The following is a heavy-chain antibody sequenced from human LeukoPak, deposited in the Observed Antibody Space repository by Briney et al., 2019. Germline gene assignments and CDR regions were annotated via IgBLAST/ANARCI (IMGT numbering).Heavy chain of an antibody. D-gene: IGHD2-15*01. CDR3: ARDGGPRGPLHLDY. V-gene: IGHV3-21*01. J-gene: IGHJ4*02. Sequence: PGGSLRLSCAASGCTFSSYSMNWIRQAPGKGLEWVSSISSSSSYIYYADSVKGRFTISRDNAKNSLYLQMNSLRAEDTAVYYCARDGGPRGPLHLDYWGQGTLVTVSS. CDR1: GCTFSSYS. CDR2: ISSSSSYI.